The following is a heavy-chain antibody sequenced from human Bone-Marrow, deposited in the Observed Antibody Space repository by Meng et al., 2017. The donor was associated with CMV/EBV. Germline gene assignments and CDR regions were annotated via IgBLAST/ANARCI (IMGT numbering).Heavy chain of an antibody. CDR2: INHSGST. CDR3: ARGQGRGVDAFDI. V-gene: IGHV4-34*01. J-gene: IGHJ3*02. CDR1: GGSFSGYY. D-gene: IGHD3-10*01. Sequence: SETLSLTCAVYGGSFSGYYWSWIRQPPGKGLEWIGEINHSGSTNYNPSLKSRVTISVDTPKNQFSLKPSSVTAADTAVYYCARGQGRGVDAFDIWGQGTMVTVSS.